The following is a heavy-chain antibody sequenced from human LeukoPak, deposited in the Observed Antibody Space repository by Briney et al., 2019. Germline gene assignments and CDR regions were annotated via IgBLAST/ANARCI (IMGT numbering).Heavy chain of an antibody. CDR2: IGGKANSYAT. D-gene: IGHD3-10*01. V-gene: IGHV3-73*01. CDR3: YTYYYGSGSYNPPFYFDY. CDR1: GFTFSGSA. J-gene: IGHJ4*02. Sequence: QAGGSLRLSCAASGFTFSGSAMHWVRQASGKGLEWVGRIGGKANSYATAYAASVKGRFTISRDDSKNTAYLQMNSLKTEDTAVYYCYTYYYGSGSYNPPFYFDYWGQGTLVTVSS.